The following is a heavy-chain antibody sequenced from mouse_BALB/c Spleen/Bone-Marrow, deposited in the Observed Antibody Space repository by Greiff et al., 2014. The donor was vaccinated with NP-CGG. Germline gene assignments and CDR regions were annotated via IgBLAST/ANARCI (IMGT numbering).Heavy chain of an antibody. J-gene: IGHJ2*01. CDR2: IDPSDSET. Sequence: LVESGAELVKPGAPVKLSCKASGYTFTRYWMNWVKQRPGRGLEWIGRIDPSDSETHYNQKFKDKATLTVDKSSSTAYIQPSSLTSEDSAVYYCARDGNYYFDYWGQGTTLTVSS. CDR1: GYTFTRYW. D-gene: IGHD2-1*01. CDR3: ARDGNYYFDY. V-gene: IGHV1-69*02.